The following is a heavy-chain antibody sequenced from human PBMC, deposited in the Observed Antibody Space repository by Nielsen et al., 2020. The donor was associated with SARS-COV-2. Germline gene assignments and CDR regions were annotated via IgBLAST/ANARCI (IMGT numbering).Heavy chain of an antibody. Sequence: SVKVSCKASGGTFSSYAISWVRQAPGQGLEWMGGIIPIFGTAKYAQKFQGRVTITADKSTSTAYMELSSLRSEDTAVYYCARDRWGDCSGGSCYAVGFDPWGQGTLVTVSS. CDR2: IIPIFGTA. CDR3: ARDRWGDCSGGSCYAVGFDP. CDR1: GGTFSSYA. V-gene: IGHV1-69*06. D-gene: IGHD2-15*01. J-gene: IGHJ5*02.